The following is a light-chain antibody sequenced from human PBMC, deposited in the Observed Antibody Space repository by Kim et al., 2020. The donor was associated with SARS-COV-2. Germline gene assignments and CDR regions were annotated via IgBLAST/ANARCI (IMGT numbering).Light chain of an antibody. V-gene: IGKV3-15*01. CDR2: GAS. J-gene: IGKJ4*01. CDR3: QQYNQLPLT. Sequence: VSPGERATLSCRASQSVSSNLAWYQQKPGQAPRLLIRGASTRATGIAARFSGSGSGTEFTLTISSLQSEDFAFYYCQQYNQLPLTFGGGTKVDIK. CDR1: QSVSSN.